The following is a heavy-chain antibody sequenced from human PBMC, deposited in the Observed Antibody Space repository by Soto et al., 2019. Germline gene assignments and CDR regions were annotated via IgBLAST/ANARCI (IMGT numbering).Heavy chain of an antibody. J-gene: IGHJ4*01. CDR3: ARGVYDSRGYSYYFDY. Sequence: SETLSLTCTVSGGSISGYYWAWIRQPPGKGLEWIGFIYYTGLTNYKPSLKRRLTISVDKSNIFSSLRLNSVTAADTSVYYCARGVYDSRGYSYYFDYWGQGSLVTVSS. V-gene: IGHV4-59*01. CDR2: IYYTGLT. D-gene: IGHD3-22*01. CDR1: GGSISGYY.